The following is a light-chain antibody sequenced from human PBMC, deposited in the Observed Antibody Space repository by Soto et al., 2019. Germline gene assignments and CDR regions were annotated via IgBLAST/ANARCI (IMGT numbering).Light chain of an antibody. J-gene: IGKJ5*01. V-gene: IGKV3-15*01. CDR1: QSVATN. CDR3: QQYNNWHPIT. Sequence: EIVMTQSPATLSVSPGDRVTLSCRASQSVATNLAWYQQKPGQAPRLLIYGASTRAPRIPARFSGGGSETEFTLTISSLQSEDFAVYYCQQYNNWHPITFGQGTRLEIK. CDR2: GAS.